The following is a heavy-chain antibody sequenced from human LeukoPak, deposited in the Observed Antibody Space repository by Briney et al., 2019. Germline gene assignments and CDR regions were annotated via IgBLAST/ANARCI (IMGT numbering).Heavy chain of an antibody. V-gene: IGHV3-7*01. D-gene: IGHD1-26*01. CDR2: IKEDGSEK. CDR3: ARGGPTVGTDY. Sequence: GGSLRLSCAGSGFTFRNYWMNWVRQAPGKGLERVANIKEDGSEKYYVDSVKGRFTVSRDNAKNSLYLQINSLRADDTAVYYCARGGPTVGTDYWGQGTLVTASS. J-gene: IGHJ4*02. CDR1: GFTFRNYW.